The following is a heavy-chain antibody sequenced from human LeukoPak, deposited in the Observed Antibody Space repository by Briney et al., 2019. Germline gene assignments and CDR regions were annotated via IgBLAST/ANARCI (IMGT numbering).Heavy chain of an antibody. J-gene: IGHJ4*02. CDR2: INPNSGGT. CDR1: GYTFTGYY. CDR3: AREYSSSWYGCFDH. D-gene: IGHD6-13*01. V-gene: IGHV1-2*06. Sequence: ASVKVSCKATGYTFTGYYMLWVRQAPGQGLEWMGRINPNSGGTNYAQKFQGRVTMTRDTSISTAYMELSRLRSDDTAVYYCAREYSSSWYGCFDHWGQGTLVTVSS.